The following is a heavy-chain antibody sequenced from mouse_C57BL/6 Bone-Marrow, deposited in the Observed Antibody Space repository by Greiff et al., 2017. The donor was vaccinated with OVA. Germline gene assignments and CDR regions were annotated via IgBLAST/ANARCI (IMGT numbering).Heavy chain of an antibody. V-gene: IGHV1-61*01. CDR3: ARRLRWRFDY. Sequence: QVQLQQPGAELVRPGSSVKLSCKASGYTFTSYWMDWVKQRPGQGLAWIGNIYPSDSETHYNQKFKDKATLTVDKSSSTAYMQLSSLTSEDSAVYYCARRLRWRFDYWGQGTTLTVSS. J-gene: IGHJ2*01. CDR1: GYTFTSYW. CDR2: IYPSDSET. D-gene: IGHD1-1*01.